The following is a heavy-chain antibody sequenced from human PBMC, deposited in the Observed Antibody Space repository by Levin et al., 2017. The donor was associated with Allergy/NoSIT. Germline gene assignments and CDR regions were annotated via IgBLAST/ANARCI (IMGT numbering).Heavy chain of an antibody. V-gene: IGHV4-59*01. CDR3: ARYLMIRGVITTYYMDV. CDR1: VGSISNYY. D-gene: IGHD3-10*01. J-gene: IGHJ6*03. Sequence: SQTLSLTCTVSVGSISNYYWSWIRQPPGKGLEWIAYIYYSGSANYNPSLKSRVTISVDTSNNQFSLELRSVTAADTAIYYCARYLMIRGVITTYYMDVWGKGTTVTVSS. CDR2: IYYSGSA.